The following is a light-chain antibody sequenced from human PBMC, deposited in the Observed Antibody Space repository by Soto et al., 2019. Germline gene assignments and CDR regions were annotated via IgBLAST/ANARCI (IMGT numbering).Light chain of an antibody. V-gene: IGKV3-15*01. Sequence: IVLTQSPATLSVSPGERATLSCRASQAVGSNLAWYQQRPGQAPRLLIYDASTRATGIPHRFSGVGSGTAFTLTISSLQSDDFAVYYCQHFNMWPHMPTFGGGTKLAIK. CDR3: QHFNMWPHMPT. J-gene: IGKJ4*01. CDR1: QAVGSN. CDR2: DAS.